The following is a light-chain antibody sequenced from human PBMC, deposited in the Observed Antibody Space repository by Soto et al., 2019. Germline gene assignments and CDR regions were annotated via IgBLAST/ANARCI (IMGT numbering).Light chain of an antibody. CDR2: GTS. CDR1: QSVRSSY. V-gene: IGKV3-20*01. CDR3: QQYGSSPLT. J-gene: IGKJ4*01. Sequence: EIVLTQSPGTLSLSPGERATLSCRASQSVRSSYLAWYQQKPGQAPRLLIYGTSSRATGIPDRVIGSGSGTDFTLTITRLEPGDFAVYYCQQYGSSPLTFGGGTKVEIK.